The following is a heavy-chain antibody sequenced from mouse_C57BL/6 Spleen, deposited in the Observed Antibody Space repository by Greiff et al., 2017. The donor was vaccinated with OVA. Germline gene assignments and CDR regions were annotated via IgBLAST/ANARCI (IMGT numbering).Heavy chain of an antibody. Sequence: EVKLQESGPGLAKPSQTLSLTCSVTGYSITSDYWNWIRKFPGNKLEYMGYISYSGSTYYNPSLKSRISITRDTSKNQYYLQLNSVTTEDTATYYCARRGVIYYDYDGYFDVWGTGTTVTVSS. V-gene: IGHV3-8*01. CDR3: ARRGVIYYDYDGYFDV. J-gene: IGHJ1*03. D-gene: IGHD2-4*01. CDR1: GYSITSDY. CDR2: ISYSGST.